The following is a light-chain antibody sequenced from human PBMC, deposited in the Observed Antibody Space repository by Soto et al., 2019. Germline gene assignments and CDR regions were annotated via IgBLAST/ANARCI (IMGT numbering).Light chain of an antibody. V-gene: IGKV1-5*01. CDR3: QQYNSYPIP. CDR2: DAS. Sequence: DIQMKQSPSTLSASVGDRVTITCRASQSISSWLAWYQQKPGKAPKLLIYDASNLESGVPSRFSGSGSGTEFTLTISSLQPDDFATYYCQQYNSYPIPFGQGTLLEI. J-gene: IGKJ5*01. CDR1: QSISSW.